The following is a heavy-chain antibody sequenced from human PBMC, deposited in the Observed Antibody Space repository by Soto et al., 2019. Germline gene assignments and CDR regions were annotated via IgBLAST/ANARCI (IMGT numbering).Heavy chain of an antibody. V-gene: IGHV3-30-3*01. CDR3: AMPWEQLSTYYYSMAT. J-gene: IGHJ6*03. Sequence: QVQLVESGGGVVQPGRSLTLSCAASGFTFRNYAMHWVRQAPGKGLEWVATISYDGDNKYYTDPVKGPFTICRDNSKNTLYRQRNSLIPEDTAGYYCAMPWEQLSTYYYSMATRGKGPKVTVSS. D-gene: IGHD1-26*01. CDR1: GFTFRNYA. CDR2: ISYDGDNK.